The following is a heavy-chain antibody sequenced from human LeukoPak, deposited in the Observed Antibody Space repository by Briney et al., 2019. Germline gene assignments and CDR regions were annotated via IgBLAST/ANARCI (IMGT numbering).Heavy chain of an antibody. D-gene: IGHD3-3*02. J-gene: IGHJ5*02. CDR1: GDSISSYF. V-gene: IGHV4-59*08. CDR2: IHYTGRT. Sequence: SETLSLTCTVSGDSISSYFWSWIRQPPGKGLEWIGSIHYTGRTNYNPSLKSRVTISVDTTTNQFSLKLSSVTAADTAVYYCARRVIESAVISERNWFDPWGQGALVTVSS. CDR3: ARRVIESAVISERNWFDP.